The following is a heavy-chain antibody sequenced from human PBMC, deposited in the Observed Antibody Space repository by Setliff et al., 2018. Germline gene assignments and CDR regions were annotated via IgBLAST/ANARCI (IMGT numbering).Heavy chain of an antibody. CDR1: GGSISSGSDY. Sequence: PSETLSLTCTVSGGSISSGSDYWTWIRQPAGKGLEWIGHIYTTGSTNDNPSLKSRVTMSVDTSMNQFSLKLSSVTAADTAVYYCARAISGWYSAHYYYMDVWGKGTTVTVSS. CDR3: ARAISGWYSAHYYYMDV. J-gene: IGHJ6*03. CDR2: IYTTGST. V-gene: IGHV4-61*09. D-gene: IGHD6-19*01.